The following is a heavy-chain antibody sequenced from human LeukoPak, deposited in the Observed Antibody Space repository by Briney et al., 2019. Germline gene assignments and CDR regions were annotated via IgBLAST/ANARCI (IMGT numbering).Heavy chain of an antibody. Sequence: GGSLRLSCAASGFTLSNYWMSWVRQAPGKGLEWVAIIKQDGSEKYYVDSVKGRFTISRDNAKNSLSLQMNSLRADDTAVYYCARDGATFDYWGQGTLVTVSS. CDR3: ARDGATFDY. CDR1: GFTLSNYW. CDR2: IKQDGSEK. V-gene: IGHV3-7*01. J-gene: IGHJ4*02. D-gene: IGHD1-26*01.